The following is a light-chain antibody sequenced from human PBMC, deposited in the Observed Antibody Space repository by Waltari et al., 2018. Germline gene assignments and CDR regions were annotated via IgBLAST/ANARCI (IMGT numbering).Light chain of an antibody. J-gene: IGLJ2*01. CDR1: SSDVGDFNS. V-gene: IGLV2-14*03. Sequence: QSALTQPASVSASPGESITISCTATSSDVGDFNSVSWYQQHPGKAPKFMIYDVSNRPSGVSHRFSGSKSGNTASLTISGLQAEYEAVYYCSSFTTSSTLLFGGGTKLTVL. CDR3: SSFTTSSTLL. CDR2: DVS.